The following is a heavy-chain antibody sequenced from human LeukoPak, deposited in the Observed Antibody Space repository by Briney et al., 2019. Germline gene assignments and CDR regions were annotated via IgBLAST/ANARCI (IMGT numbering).Heavy chain of an antibody. Sequence: GGSLRLSCAASGFTFSSYAMNWVRQAPGKGLEWVSAISGSGYSTYYADPVKGRFTISRDNSKNTLYLQMNSLRAEDTAVYYCAKDLRGAVTTYWGQGTLVTVSS. D-gene: IGHD4-11*01. CDR1: GFTFSSYA. V-gene: IGHV3-23*01. CDR2: ISGSGYST. J-gene: IGHJ4*02. CDR3: AKDLRGAVTTY.